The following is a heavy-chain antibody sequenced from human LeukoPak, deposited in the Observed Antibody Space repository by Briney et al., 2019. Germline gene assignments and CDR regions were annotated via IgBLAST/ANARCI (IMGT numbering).Heavy chain of an antibody. CDR3: TTDYDILTGYRFDY. CDR1: GFTFSNAW. V-gene: IGHV3-15*01. J-gene: IGHJ4*02. D-gene: IGHD3-9*01. Sequence: GGSLRLSCAASGFTFSNAWMSWVRLAPGKGLEWVGRIKSKTDGGTTDYAAPVKGRFTISRDDSKNTLYLQMNSLKTEDTAVYYCTTDYDILTGYRFDYWGQGTLVTVSS. CDR2: IKSKTDGGTT.